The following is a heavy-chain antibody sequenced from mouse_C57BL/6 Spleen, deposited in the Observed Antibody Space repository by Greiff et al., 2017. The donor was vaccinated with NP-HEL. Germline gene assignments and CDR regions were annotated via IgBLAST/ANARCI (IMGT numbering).Heavy chain of an antibody. CDR3: TQILDGNYGFAY. CDR2: ISSGGDYI. Sequence: EVQLVESGEGLVKPGGSLKLSCAASGFTFSSYAMSWVRQTPEKRLEWVAYISSGGDYIYYADTVKGRSTISRDNARNTLYLQMSSLKSEDTAMYYCTQILDGNYGFAYWGQGTLVTVSA. CDR1: GFTFSSYA. J-gene: IGHJ3*01. V-gene: IGHV5-9-1*02. D-gene: IGHD2-1*01.